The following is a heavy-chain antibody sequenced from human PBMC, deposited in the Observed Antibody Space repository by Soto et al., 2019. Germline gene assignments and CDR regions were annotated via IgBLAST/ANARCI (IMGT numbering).Heavy chain of an antibody. D-gene: IGHD1-20*01. CDR2: IYPGNSDT. V-gene: IGHV5-51*01. J-gene: IGHJ4*02. Sequence: PGESLKISCKGSGYNFANFWIGWVRQMPGKGLEWMGIIYPGNSDTRYGPSFRGQVTISADKSISTAYLQWSSLKASDTAFYYCARPYNPSLAEGXRFWGQGTLVTVSS. CDR1: GYNFANFW. CDR3: ARPYNPSLAEGXRF.